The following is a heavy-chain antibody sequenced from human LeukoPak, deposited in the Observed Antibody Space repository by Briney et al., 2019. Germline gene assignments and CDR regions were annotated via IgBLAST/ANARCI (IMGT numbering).Heavy chain of an antibody. CDR2: ISSDSSRR. V-gene: IGHV3-48*02. D-gene: IGHD6-19*01. J-gene: IGHJ3*02. Sequence: GGSLRLSCAASGFTFSTYSMNWVRQAPGKGLEWVSYISSDSSRRYHADSVRGRFTISRDNAKNSLYLQMNSLRDEDTAVYYCAKDSGIAVAGTLRAFDIWGQGTMVTVSS. CDR3: AKDSGIAVAGTLRAFDI. CDR1: GFTFSTYS.